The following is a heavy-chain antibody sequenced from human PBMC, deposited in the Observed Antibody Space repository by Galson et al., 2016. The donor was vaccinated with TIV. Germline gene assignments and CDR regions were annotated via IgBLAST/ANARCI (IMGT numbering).Heavy chain of an antibody. J-gene: IGHJ6*02. CDR2: ITSSGNHI. CDR1: GFTFSSYR. CDR3: AREGYCSGGTCYSAYYGMDV. Sequence: LRLSCAASGFTFSSYRMNWVRQAPGKGLEWVSSITSSGNHIYYADSLKGRLTISRDNARNSLYLQMSSLRAEDTAVYYCAREGYCSGGTCYSAYYGMDVWGQGTTVTVSS. D-gene: IGHD2-15*01. V-gene: IGHV3-21*01.